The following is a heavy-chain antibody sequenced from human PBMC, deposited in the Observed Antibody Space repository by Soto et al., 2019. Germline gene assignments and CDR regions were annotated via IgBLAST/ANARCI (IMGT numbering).Heavy chain of an antibody. D-gene: IGHD6-13*01. V-gene: IGHV4-61*08. Sequence: PSETRSLTCTVSGGYISSGGYYWSWIRQHPGKGLEWIGYIYYSGSTYYNPSLKSRVTISVDTSKNQFSLKLSSVTAADTAVYYCARGPPSSSSWYRSSGNWFDPWGQGTLVTVSS. CDR1: GGYISSGGYY. CDR3: ARGPPSSSSWYRSSGNWFDP. J-gene: IGHJ5*02. CDR2: IYYSGST.